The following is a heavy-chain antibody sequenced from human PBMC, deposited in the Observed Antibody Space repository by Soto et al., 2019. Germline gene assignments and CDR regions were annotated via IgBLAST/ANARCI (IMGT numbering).Heavy chain of an antibody. Sequence: SETLSLTCTVAGRSISSYYWSWIRRPPGKGLEWIGYIYYSGSTNYNPSLKSRVTISVDTSKNQFSLKLSSVTAADTAVYYCARDNCGGDCYSNWFDPWGQGTLVTVSS. CDR1: GRSISSYY. CDR3: ARDNCGGDCYSNWFDP. V-gene: IGHV4-59*01. J-gene: IGHJ5*02. D-gene: IGHD2-21*02. CDR2: IYYSGST.